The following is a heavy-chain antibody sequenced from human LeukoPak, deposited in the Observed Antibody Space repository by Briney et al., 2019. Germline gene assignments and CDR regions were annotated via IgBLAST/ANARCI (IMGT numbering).Heavy chain of an antibody. V-gene: IGHV3-11*04. CDR3: ARAPPGTMIVVSAFDI. CDR1: GFTSSDYY. Sequence: GGSLRLSCAASGFTSSDYYMSWIRQAPGKGLEWVSYISSSGSTIYYADSVKGRFTISRDNAKNSLYLQMNSLRAEDTAVYYCARAPPGTMIVVSAFDIWGQGTMVTVSS. D-gene: IGHD3-22*01. J-gene: IGHJ3*02. CDR2: ISSSGSTI.